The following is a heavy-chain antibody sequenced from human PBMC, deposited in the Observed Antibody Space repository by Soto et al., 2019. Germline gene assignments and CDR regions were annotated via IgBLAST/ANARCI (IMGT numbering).Heavy chain of an antibody. CDR2: IFYSGST. CDR1: GDSISSGGYY. D-gene: IGHD3-3*01. CDR3: ARSGITISGIITHGMDV. Sequence: SETLCLTCTVSGDSISSGGYYWNWVRQHPGKGLEWIGYIFYSGSTFYSPSLKSRVFISVDKSKNQFSLRLNSVTAADTAVYYCARSGITISGIITHGMDVWGQGTTVTVSS. J-gene: IGHJ6*02. V-gene: IGHV4-31*03.